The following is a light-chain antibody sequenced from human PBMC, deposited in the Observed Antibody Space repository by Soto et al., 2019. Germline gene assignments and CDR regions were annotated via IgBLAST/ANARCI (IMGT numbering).Light chain of an antibody. CDR2: GGT. Sequence: QSVLTQPASVSGSPGQSITISCTGTSSNVGSYNLVSWFQQLPGKVPKLMIYGGTKRPSGVSDRFSGSKSGNTASLTISGLQAEDEADYYCFSYAGNSVYVFGTGTKVTV. V-gene: IGLV2-23*01. J-gene: IGLJ1*01. CDR3: FSYAGNSVYV. CDR1: SSNVGSYNL.